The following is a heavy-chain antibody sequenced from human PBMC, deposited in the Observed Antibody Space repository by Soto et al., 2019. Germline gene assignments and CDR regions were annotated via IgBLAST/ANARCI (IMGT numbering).Heavy chain of an antibody. V-gene: IGHV3-30*03. Sequence: PGGSLRLSCGAPGVTLKDYGRHWVHQAQGKDLEWVAVISYDGKQTYYADSVKGRFTISKDKSKRTLFLQMNSLRVDDTAVYYCARDGWGSNWYFDLWGRGTLVTRLL. CDR1: GVTLKDYG. CDR3: ARDGWGSNWYFDL. J-gene: IGHJ2*01. CDR2: ISYDGKQT. D-gene: IGHD3-16*01.